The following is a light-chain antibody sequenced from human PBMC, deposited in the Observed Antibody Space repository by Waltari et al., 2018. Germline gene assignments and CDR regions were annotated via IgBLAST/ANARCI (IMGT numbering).Light chain of an antibody. CDR1: ESVKNT. J-gene: IGKJ4*01. CDR3: HQYNTLPLT. Sequence: CRASESVKNTLAWYQHQPGKAPKVLVHKASRLESGVPSRFSGSGYGTEFTLTISSLEPDDFATYYCHQYNTLPLTFGGGTKVEIK. CDR2: KAS. V-gene: IGKV1-5*03.